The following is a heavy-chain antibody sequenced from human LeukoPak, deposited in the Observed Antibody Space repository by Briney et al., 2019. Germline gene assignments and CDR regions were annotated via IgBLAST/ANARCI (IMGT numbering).Heavy chain of an antibody. CDR3: AKDMAIVGATYGYDY. CDR1: GFTFSSYA. CDR2: ISGSGGST. V-gene: IGHV3-23*01. Sequence: GGSLRLSCAASGFTFSSYAMSWVRQAPGKGLEWVSAISGSGGSTYYADSVKGRFTISRDNSKNTLYLQMNSLRAEDTALYYCAKDMAIVGATYGYDYWGQGTLVTVSS. D-gene: IGHD1-26*01. J-gene: IGHJ4*02.